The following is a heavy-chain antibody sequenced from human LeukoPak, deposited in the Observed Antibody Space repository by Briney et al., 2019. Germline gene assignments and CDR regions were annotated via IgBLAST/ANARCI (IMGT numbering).Heavy chain of an antibody. V-gene: IGHV3-23*01. CDR2: ISGSGGST. CDR1: GFTFSSYA. J-gene: IGHJ4*02. CDR3: AKDRGYMDSRLGFDY. Sequence: GGSLRLSCAASGFTFSSYAMSWVRQAPGKGLEWVSAISGSGGSTYYADSVKGRFTISRDNSKNKLYLQMNSLRAEDTAVYYCAKDRGYMDSRLGFDYWGQGTLVTVSS. D-gene: IGHD3-10*01.